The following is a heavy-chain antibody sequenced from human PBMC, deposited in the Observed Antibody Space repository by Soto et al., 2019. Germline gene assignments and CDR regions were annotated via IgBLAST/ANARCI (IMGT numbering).Heavy chain of an antibody. CDR2: ISNGDETT. CDR1: GFIFTDYS. D-gene: IGHD5-12*01. CDR3: ARYPKQRDGYKFDP. J-gene: IGHJ5*02. V-gene: IGHV3-11*01. Sequence: GGSLRLSCAASGFIFTDYSMTWIRQAPGKGLEWVSYISNGDETTQYADSVKGRFTVSRDNAKKVLFLQMSSLRVDDTAVYYCARYPKQRDGYKFDPWGRGALVTFSS.